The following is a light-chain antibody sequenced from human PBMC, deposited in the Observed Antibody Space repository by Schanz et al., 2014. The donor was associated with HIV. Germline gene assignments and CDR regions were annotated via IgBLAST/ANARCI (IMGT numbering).Light chain of an antibody. CDR1: SSNIGTGYD. CDR3: SSYTTSSTLV. J-gene: IGLJ1*01. Sequence: QSVLTQPPSVSGAPGQRVTISCTGSSSNIGTGYDVHWFQHLPGTAPKLLIYDSNNRPSGVSNRFSGSKSGNTASLTISGLQAEDEADYYCSSYTTSSTLVFGTGTKLTVL. V-gene: IGLV1-40*01. CDR2: DSN.